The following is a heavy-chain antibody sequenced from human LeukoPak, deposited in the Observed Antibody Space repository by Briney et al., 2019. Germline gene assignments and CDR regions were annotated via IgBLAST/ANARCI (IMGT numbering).Heavy chain of an antibody. CDR3: ARMSRWLQSQNPLFDY. CDR1: GGSISSGDYY. J-gene: IGHJ4*02. D-gene: IGHD5-24*01. CDR2: IYYIGNT. V-gene: IGHV4-30-4*01. Sequence: PSQTLSLTCTVSGGSISSGDYYWSWIRQPPGKGLEWIGYIYYIGNTFYNPSLKSRVTISVDTSKNQFSLKLSSVTAADTAVYYCARMSRWLQSQNPLFDYWGQGTLVTVSS.